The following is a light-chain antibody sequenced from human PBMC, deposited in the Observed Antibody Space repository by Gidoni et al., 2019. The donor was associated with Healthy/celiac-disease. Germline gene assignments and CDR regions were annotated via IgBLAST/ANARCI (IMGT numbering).Light chain of an antibody. V-gene: IGKV1-39*01. CDR1: QSISSY. J-gene: IGKJ2*04. Sequence: DIQMTQSPSSLSASVGDRVTITSRARQSISSYLNWYQQKPGKDPKLLIYAASSLQSGVPSRFSGSGSGTDFTLTISSLQPEDFATYYCQQSYSTPRCSFGQGTKLEIK. CDR3: QQSYSTPRCS. CDR2: AAS.